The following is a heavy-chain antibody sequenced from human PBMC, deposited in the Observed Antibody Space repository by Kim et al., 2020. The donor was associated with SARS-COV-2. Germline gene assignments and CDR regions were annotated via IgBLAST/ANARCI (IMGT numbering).Heavy chain of an antibody. Sequence: SVKVSCKASGGTFSSYAISWVRQAPGQGLEWMGGIIPIFGTANYAQKFQGRVTITADESTSTAYMELSSLRSEDTAVYYCARGGLTDYGGNSGDHQYYYYGMDVWGQGTTVTVSS. CDR2: IIPIFGTA. D-gene: IGHD4-17*01. V-gene: IGHV1-69*13. CDR3: ARGGLTDYGGNSGDHQYYYYGMDV. J-gene: IGHJ6*02. CDR1: GGTFSSYA.